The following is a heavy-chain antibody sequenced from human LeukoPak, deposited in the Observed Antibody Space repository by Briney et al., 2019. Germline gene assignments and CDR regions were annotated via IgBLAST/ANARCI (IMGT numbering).Heavy chain of an antibody. Sequence: PSETLSLTCTVSGASISGYYWTWIRQPPGKGLEWIGYIYNSGSTNYNPSLKSRVTMSVDTSKNQFSLKVTSVTPADTAVYYCASGRDQLTYFQYWRQGTLATVSS. J-gene: IGHJ1*01. CDR1: GASISGYY. CDR3: ASGRDQLTYFQY. CDR2: IYNSGST. D-gene: IGHD4/OR15-4a*01. V-gene: IGHV4-59*01.